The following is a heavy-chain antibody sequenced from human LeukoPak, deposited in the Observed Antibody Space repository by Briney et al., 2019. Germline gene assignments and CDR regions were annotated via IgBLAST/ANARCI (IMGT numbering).Heavy chain of an antibody. CDR3: NTGGYYFDY. V-gene: IGHV3-15*01. CDR1: GFTFSDSW. J-gene: IGHJ4*02. CDR2: IKSKYDGGTT. Sequence: PGGSLRLSCAASGFTFSDSWMYWVRQVPGKGLEWVGRIKSKYDGGTTDYAAHAKGRFTISRDDSKNTVYLQMNSLKTEDTAVYYCNTGGYYFDYWGQGTLVTVSS.